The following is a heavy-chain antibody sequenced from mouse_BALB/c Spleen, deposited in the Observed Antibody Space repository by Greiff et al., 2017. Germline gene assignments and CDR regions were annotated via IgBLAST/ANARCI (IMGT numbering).Heavy chain of an antibody. V-gene: IGHV5-12-1*01. Sequence: EVHLVESGGGLVKPGGSLKLSCAASGFAFSSYDMSWVRQTPEKRLEWVAYISSGGGSTYYPDTVKGRFTISRDNAKNTLYLQMSSLKSEDTAMYYCARHENYYGSSYAMDYWGQGTSVTVSS. J-gene: IGHJ4*01. CDR1: GFAFSSYD. CDR2: ISSGGGST. CDR3: ARHENYYGSSYAMDY. D-gene: IGHD1-1*01.